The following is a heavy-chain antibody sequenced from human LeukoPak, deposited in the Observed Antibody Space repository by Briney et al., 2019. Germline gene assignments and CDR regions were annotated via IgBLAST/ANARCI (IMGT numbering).Heavy chain of an antibody. D-gene: IGHD3-9*01. CDR3: ARGITILPGSFDI. J-gene: IGHJ3*02. Sequence: GGSLRLSCAASGLTFSDHHMDWVRQAPGKGLEWVGRIRSKVDSYTTEYAAFVKGRFTISRDDSKKSLFLQMNSLKTDDTAVYYCARGITILPGSFDIWGQGTMVTVSS. CDR2: IRSKVDSYTT. V-gene: IGHV3-72*01. CDR1: GLTFSDHH.